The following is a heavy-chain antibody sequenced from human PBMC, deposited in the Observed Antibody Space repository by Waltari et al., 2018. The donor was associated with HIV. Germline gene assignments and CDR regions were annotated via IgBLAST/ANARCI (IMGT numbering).Heavy chain of an antibody. D-gene: IGHD1-1*01. CDR2: IYYSGST. CDR3: ARGGYGSPFHY. Sequence: QVQLQESGPGLLKPSDTLSLRCTVPGGSANSGTHYWTWTRQPPGKGLEWIGYIYYSGSTNYNPSLQSRVTVSVDTSKNQFSLKLTSVTAADTAIYYCARGGYGSPFHYWGQGTPVTVSS. CDR1: GGSANSGTHY. J-gene: IGHJ4*02. V-gene: IGHV4-61*01.